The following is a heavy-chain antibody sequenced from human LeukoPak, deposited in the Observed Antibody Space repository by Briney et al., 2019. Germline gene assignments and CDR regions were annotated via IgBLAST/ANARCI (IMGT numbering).Heavy chain of an antibody. Sequence: PGGSLRLSCAASGFTFSSYAMSWVRQAPGKGLEWVSAISGSGGSTYYADSVKGRFTISRDNSKNTLYLQMNSLRAEDTAVYYCAKDLHTVPAALPDAFDIWGQGTMVTVSS. J-gene: IGHJ3*02. CDR3: AKDLHTVPAALPDAFDI. V-gene: IGHV3-23*01. CDR1: GFTFSSYA. CDR2: ISGSGGST. D-gene: IGHD2-2*01.